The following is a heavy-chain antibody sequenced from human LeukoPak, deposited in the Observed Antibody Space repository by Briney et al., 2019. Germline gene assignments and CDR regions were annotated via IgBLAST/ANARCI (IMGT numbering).Heavy chain of an antibody. D-gene: IGHD3-9*01. V-gene: IGHV3-23*01. J-gene: IGHJ5*02. CDR1: GFTFSRYS. CDR2: ISGNGGNT. Sequence: GGSLRLSCAASGFTFSRYSMSWVRQTPGKGLEWVSAISGNGGNTYYADSVKGRFTMSRENSKDTLYLQMNSLRAEDTAGYYCAKGGGFDWYNWFDPWGQGTLVTVSS. CDR3: AKGGGFDWYNWFDP.